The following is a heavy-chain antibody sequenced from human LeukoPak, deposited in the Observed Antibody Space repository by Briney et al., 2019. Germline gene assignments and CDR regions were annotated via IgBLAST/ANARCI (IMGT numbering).Heavy chain of an antibody. CDR3: ARDRRQWLVQQRYYYYYMDV. V-gene: IGHV3-74*01. J-gene: IGHJ6*03. CDR2: INSDGSST. Sequence: GGSLRLSCAASGFTFSSYWMHWVRQAPGKGLVWVSRINSDGSSTSYADSVKGRFTISRDNAKNTLYLQMNSLRAEDTAVYYCARDRRQWLVQQRYYYYYMDVWGKGTTVTVSS. CDR1: GFTFSSYW. D-gene: IGHD6-19*01.